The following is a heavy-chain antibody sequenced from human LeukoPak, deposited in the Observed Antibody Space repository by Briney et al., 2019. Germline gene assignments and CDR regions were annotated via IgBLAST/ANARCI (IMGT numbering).Heavy chain of an antibody. CDR3: ARVLGIQLLDY. V-gene: IGHV4-38-2*02. CDR1: GYSISSGYY. Sequence: SETLSLTCTVSGYSISSGYYWGWIRQPPGKGLEWIGSIYHSASTYYNPSLKSRVTISVDTSKNQFSLKLSSVTAADTAVYYCARVLGIQLLDYWGQGTLVTVSS. J-gene: IGHJ4*02. CDR2: IYHSAST. D-gene: IGHD5-18*01.